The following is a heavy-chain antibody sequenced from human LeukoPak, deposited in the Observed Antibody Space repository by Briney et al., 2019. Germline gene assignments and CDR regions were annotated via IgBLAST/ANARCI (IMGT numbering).Heavy chain of an antibody. Sequence: GASVKVSCKASGGTFSSYAISWVRQAPGEGLEWMGRIIPIFGTANYAQKFQGRVTITTDESTSTAYMELSSLRYEDTAVYYCAGEQYYYDSSGYPKYFDYWGQGTLVTVSS. CDR3: AGEQYYYDSSGYPKYFDY. D-gene: IGHD3-22*01. CDR1: GGTFSSYA. V-gene: IGHV1-69*05. CDR2: IIPIFGTA. J-gene: IGHJ4*02.